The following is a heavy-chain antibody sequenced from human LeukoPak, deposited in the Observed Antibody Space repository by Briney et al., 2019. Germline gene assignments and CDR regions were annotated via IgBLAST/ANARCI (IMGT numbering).Heavy chain of an antibody. CDR2: IYYSGST. D-gene: IGHD6-19*01. CDR1: GGSISSYY. V-gene: IGHV4-59*12. Sequence: SETLSLTCTVSGGSISSYYWSWIRQPPGKGLEWIGYIYYSGSTNYNPSLKSRVTISVDTSKNQFSLKLSPVTAADTAVHYCARAKGSGWSGQPFDYWGQGTLVTVSS. J-gene: IGHJ4*02. CDR3: ARAKGSGWSGQPFDY.